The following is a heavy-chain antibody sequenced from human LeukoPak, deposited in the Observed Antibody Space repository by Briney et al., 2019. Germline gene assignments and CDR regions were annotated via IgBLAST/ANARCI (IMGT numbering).Heavy chain of an antibody. D-gene: IGHD1-26*01. CDR2: IYYSGST. CDR3: ARQWDEVYYFGY. CDR1: GGSISSSSYY. V-gene: IGHV4-39*01. J-gene: IGHJ4*02. Sequence: PSETLSLTCTVSGGSISSSSYYWGWIRQPPGKGLESIGSIYYSGSTYYNPSLNSRATISVDTSNNQSPLKLSSITAAHTSVYYCARQWDEVYYFGYWGKGTLVTVSS.